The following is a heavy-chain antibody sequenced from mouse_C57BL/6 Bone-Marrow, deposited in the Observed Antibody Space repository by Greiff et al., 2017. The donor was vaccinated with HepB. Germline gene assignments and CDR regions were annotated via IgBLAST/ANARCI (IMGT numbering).Heavy chain of an antibody. CDR2: IYPGSGST. V-gene: IGHV1-55*01. J-gene: IGHJ2*01. D-gene: IGHD1-1*01. CDR3: ARSIYYGSSYYFDY. Sequence: QVQLQQSGAELVKPGASVKMSCKASGYTFTSYWITWVKQRPGQGLEWIGDIYPGSGSTNYNEKFKSKATLTVDTSSSTAYMQLSSLTSEDSAVYYCARSIYYGSSYYFDYWGQGTTLTVSS. CDR1: GYTFTSYW.